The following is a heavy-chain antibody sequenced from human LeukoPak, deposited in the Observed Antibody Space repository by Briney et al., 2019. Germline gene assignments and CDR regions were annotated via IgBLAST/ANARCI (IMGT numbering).Heavy chain of an antibody. CDR1: GFTFSSYS. Sequence: PGGSLRLSCAASGFTFSSYSMNWVRQAPGKGLEWVSHISDSGSTKYYADSVEGRFTISRDNAKNSLYLQMNSLRDDDTAVYYCARGGGEYSSGWYSVWGQGTLVTVSS. CDR2: ISDSGSTK. D-gene: IGHD6-19*01. J-gene: IGHJ4*02. V-gene: IGHV3-48*02. CDR3: ARGGGEYSSGWYSV.